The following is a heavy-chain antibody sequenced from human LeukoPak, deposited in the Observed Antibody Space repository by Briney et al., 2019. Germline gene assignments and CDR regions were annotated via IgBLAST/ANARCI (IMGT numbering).Heavy chain of an antibody. CDR1: GGSISSYY. D-gene: IGHD2-2*01. V-gene: IGHV4-4*07. CDR3: ARDSIVVPAVLYYYYYMDV. J-gene: IGHJ6*03. Sequence: KPSETLSLTCTVSGGSISSYYWSWIRQPAGKGLEWIGRIYTSGSTNYNPSLKSRVTMSVDTSKNQFSLKLSSVTAADTAVYYCARDSIVVPAVLYYYYYMDVWGKGTTVTVSS. CDR2: IYTSGST.